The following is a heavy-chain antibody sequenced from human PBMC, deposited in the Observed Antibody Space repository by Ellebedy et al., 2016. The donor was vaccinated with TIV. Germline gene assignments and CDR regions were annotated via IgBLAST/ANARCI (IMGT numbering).Heavy chain of an antibody. Sequence: ASVKVSXXASGYTFTSYDINWVRQATGQGLEWMGWISAYNGNTNYAQKLQGRVTMTTDTSTSTAYMELRSLRSDDTAVYYCAREPRGFHYYSYGMDVWGQGTTVTVSS. CDR1: GYTFTSYD. J-gene: IGHJ6*02. CDR3: AREPRGFHYYSYGMDV. V-gene: IGHV1-18*01. CDR2: ISAYNGNT.